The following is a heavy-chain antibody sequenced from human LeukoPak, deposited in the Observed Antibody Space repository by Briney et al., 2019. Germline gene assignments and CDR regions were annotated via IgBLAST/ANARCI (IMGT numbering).Heavy chain of an antibody. CDR1: GLTFSSYS. CDR2: ISSSSSYI. Sequence: GGSLRLSCAASGLTFSSYSMNWVRQAPGKGLEWVSSISSSSSYIYYADSVKGRFTISRDNAKNSLYLQMNSLRAEDTAVYYCARGRYCSSTSCYSYGMDVWGKGTTVTVSS. V-gene: IGHV3-21*01. CDR3: ARGRYCSSTSCYSYGMDV. J-gene: IGHJ6*04. D-gene: IGHD2-2*01.